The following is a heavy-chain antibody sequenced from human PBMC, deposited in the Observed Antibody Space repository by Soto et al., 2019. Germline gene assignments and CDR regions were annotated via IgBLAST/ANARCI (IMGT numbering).Heavy chain of an antibody. J-gene: IGHJ6*03. D-gene: IGHD2-2*01. V-gene: IGHV1-69*02. Sequence: QVQLVQSGADVKKPGSSVKVSCKASGGTFSSYTISWVRQAPGQGLEWMGRIIPILGIANYAQKFQGRVTITADKSTITAYMELSSLRSEDTAVYYCARGIVVVPAAIGYYYMDVWGKGTTVTVSS. CDR2: IIPILGIA. CDR3: ARGIVVVPAAIGYYYMDV. CDR1: GGTFSSYT.